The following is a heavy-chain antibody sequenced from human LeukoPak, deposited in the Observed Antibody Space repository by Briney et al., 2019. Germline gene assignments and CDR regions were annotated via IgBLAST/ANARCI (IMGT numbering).Heavy chain of an antibody. CDR2: MKQDGSEK. CDR1: GFSFSRYP. V-gene: IGHV3-7*01. D-gene: IGHD3-3*01. J-gene: IGHJ3*02. Sequence: GGSLRLSCAASGFSFSRYPMSWVRQAPGKGLEWVAHMKQDGSEKYYVDSVKGRFTFSRDNVKNSLYLQMNSLRAEDTAVYYCARAPWSGFPRGAGASDIWGQGTMVTVSS. CDR3: ARAPWSGFPRGAGASDI.